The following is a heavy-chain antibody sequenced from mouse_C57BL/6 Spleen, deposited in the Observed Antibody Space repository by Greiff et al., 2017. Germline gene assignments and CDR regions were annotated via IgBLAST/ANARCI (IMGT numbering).Heavy chain of an antibody. CDR1: GFTFSSYT. V-gene: IGHV5-9*01. CDR2: ISGGGGNT. J-gene: IGHJ3*01. CDR3: ARQGPWFAY. Sequence: EVKLVESGGGLVKPGGSLKLSCAASGFTFSSYTMSWVRPTPEKRLEWVATISGGGGNTYYPDSVKGRFTISRDNAKNTLYLQMSSLRSEDTALYYCARQGPWFAYWGQGTLVTVSA.